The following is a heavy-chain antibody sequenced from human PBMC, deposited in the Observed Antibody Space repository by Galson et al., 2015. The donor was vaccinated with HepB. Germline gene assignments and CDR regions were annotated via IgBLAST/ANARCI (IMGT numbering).Heavy chain of an antibody. CDR3: ARAGPIRFLEWSNHSGMDV. D-gene: IGHD3-3*01. CDR1: GFTFSSYD. CDR2: IGFAGDT. Sequence: SLRLSCAASGFTFSSYDMHWVRQATGKGLEWVSTIGFAGDTFYPDSVKGRFTISRENAKNSLYLQMNSLRAGDTAVYYCARAGPIRFLEWSNHSGMDVWGQGTTVTVSS. V-gene: IGHV3-13*04. J-gene: IGHJ6*02.